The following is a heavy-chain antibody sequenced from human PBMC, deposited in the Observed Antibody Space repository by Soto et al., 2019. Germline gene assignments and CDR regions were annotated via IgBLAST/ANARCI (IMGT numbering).Heavy chain of an antibody. CDR1: GYTFTSYG. V-gene: IGHV1-18*01. Sequence: ASVKVSCKASGYTFTSYGISWVRQAPGQGLEWMGLLTPYNGDRIYAQKFQGRVILTTDTATNTAYMEPGSLRSDDTAVYYCVRDASSGYRGWWDPWGQGTLVTVSS. CDR3: VRDASSGYRGWWDP. J-gene: IGHJ5*02. CDR2: LTPYNGDR. D-gene: IGHD5-12*01.